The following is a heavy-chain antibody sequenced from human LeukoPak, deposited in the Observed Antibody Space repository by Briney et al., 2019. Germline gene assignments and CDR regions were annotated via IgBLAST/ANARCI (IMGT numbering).Heavy chain of an antibody. Sequence: PGGSLRLSCVTSRFTFISYGMHWVRQAPGKGLEWVSAISGSGGSTYYADSVKGRFTISRDNAKSSLYLQMNSLRAEDTAVYYCARDLSAAYYMDVWGKGTTVTVSS. CDR3: ARDLSAAYYMDV. J-gene: IGHJ6*03. CDR2: ISGSGGST. D-gene: IGHD2-2*01. V-gene: IGHV3-21*01. CDR1: RFTFISYG.